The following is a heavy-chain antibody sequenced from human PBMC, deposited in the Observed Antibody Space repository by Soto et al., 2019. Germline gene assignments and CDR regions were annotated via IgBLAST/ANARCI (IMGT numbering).Heavy chain of an antibody. Sequence: GGSLRLSCAASGFTFNYYSMNWVRQAPGKGLEWVAYIGLNGDRRYYGESMRGRFTISRDNARNTLYLQMNSLRAEDTAVYYCAKDVRPDGYWDLDYWGQGTPVTVSS. V-gene: IGHV3-48*01. CDR3: AKDVRPDGYWDLDY. CDR2: IGLNGDRR. J-gene: IGHJ4*02. D-gene: IGHD5-12*01. CDR1: GFTFNYYS.